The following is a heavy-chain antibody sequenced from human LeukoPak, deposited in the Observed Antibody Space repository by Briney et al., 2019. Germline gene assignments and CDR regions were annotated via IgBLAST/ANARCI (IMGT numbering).Heavy chain of an antibody. CDR1: GYSISSGYY. Sequence: SETLSLPCVVSGYSISSGYYWGWIRQPPGKGLEWIGSIYPGGNTYYNPSLKSRVTISVDTSRNQFSLKLSSVTAADTAVYYCVGGSGYSGVWGQGTLVTVSS. D-gene: IGHD5-18*01. CDR2: IYPGGNT. J-gene: IGHJ4*02. CDR3: VGGSGYSGV. V-gene: IGHV4-38-2*01.